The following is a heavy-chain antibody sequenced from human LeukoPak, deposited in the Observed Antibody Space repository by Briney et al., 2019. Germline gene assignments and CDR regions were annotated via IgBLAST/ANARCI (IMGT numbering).Heavy chain of an antibody. D-gene: IGHD6-13*01. CDR3: ASGYSSSWLAIDY. V-gene: IGHV5-51*01. CDR1: GYSFTSYW. CDR2: IYPGDSDT. J-gene: IGHJ4*02. Sequence: GESLKISCKGSGYSFTSYWIGWVRQMPGKGLEWMGIIYPGDSDTRYSPSFQGQVTISADRSISTAYLRWTSLKASDTAMYYCASGYSSSWLAIDYWGQGTLVTVSS.